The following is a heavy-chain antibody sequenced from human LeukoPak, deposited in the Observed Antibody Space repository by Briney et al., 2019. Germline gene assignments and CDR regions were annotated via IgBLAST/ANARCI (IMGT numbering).Heavy chain of an antibody. Sequence: SGGSLRLSCAASGFTFSSYSMNWVRQAPGKGLEWVSSISSSSSYIYYADSVKGRFTISRDNAKNSLYLQMNSLRAEDTAAYYCTRHGEPYYYDSSGYLRGAFDIWGQGTMVTVSS. CDR1: GFTFSSYS. D-gene: IGHD3-22*01. J-gene: IGHJ3*02. V-gene: IGHV3-21*01. CDR2: ISSSSSYI. CDR3: TRHGEPYYYDSSGYLRGAFDI.